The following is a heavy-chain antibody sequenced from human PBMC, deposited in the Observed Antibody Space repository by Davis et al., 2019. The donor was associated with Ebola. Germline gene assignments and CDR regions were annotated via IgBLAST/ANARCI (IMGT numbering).Heavy chain of an antibody. D-gene: IGHD6-13*01. J-gene: IGHJ6*02. CDR1: GFTFSNYW. CDR3: ARLAAAGINYYYYYGMDV. Sequence: GESLKISCAASGFTFSNYWMNWVRQAPGKGLEWVANIKQDGSEKYYVDSVKGRFTISRDNAKNSLYLQMNSLRAEDTAVYYCARLAAAGINYYYYYGMDVWGRGTTVTVSS. V-gene: IGHV3-7*01. CDR2: IKQDGSEK.